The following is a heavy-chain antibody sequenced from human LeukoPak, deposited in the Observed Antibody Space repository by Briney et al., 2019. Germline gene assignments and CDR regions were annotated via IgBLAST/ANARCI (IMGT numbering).Heavy chain of an antibody. D-gene: IGHD4-4*01. CDR1: GGSFSGYY. CDR2: INHSGST. J-gene: IGHJ6*02. CDR3: ARGLSTVPYYYYYGMDV. V-gene: IGHV4-34*01. Sequence: SETLSLTCAVYGGSFSGYYWSWIRQPPGKGLEWIGEINHSGSTNYNPSLKSRVTISVDTSKNQFSLKLSSVTAADTAVYYCARGLSTVPYYYYYGMDVWGQGTTVTASS.